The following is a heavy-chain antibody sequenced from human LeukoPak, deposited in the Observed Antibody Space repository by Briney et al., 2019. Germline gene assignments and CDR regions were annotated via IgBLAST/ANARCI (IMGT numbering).Heavy chain of an antibody. CDR3: ARDRHAYYGSGSYSSVWFDP. CDR2: IYHSGST. J-gene: IGHJ5*02. V-gene: IGHV4-30-2*01. D-gene: IGHD3-10*01. Sequence: SETLSLTCAVSGGSISSGGYSWSWIRQPPGKGLEWIGYIYHSGSTYYSPSLKSRVTISVDRSKNQFSLKLSSVTAADTAVYYCARDRHAYYGSGSYSSVWFDPWGQGTLVTVSS. CDR1: GGSISSGGYS.